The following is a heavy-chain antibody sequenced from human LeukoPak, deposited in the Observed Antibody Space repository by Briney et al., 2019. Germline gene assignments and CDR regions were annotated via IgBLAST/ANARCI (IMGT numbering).Heavy chain of an antibody. CDR2: ISSSSTTI. Sequence: GGSLRLSCAASGFTFSSYYMNWVRQAPGKGLEWVSYISSSSTTIYYADSAKGRFTISRDNAKNSLYLQMNSLRAEDTAVYYCARVFWSGYYYYYYMDVWGKGTTVTVSS. J-gene: IGHJ6*03. CDR3: ARVFWSGYYYYYYMDV. CDR1: GFTFSSYY. D-gene: IGHD3-3*01. V-gene: IGHV3-48*04.